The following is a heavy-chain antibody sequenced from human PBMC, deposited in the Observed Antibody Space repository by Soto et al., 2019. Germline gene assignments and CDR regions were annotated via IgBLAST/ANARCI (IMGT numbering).Heavy chain of an antibody. CDR2: ISGSGGST. CDR1: GFTFSSYA. CDR3: AKCSIFGVVIIVPYYFDY. J-gene: IGHJ4*02. D-gene: IGHD3-3*01. V-gene: IGHV3-23*01. Sequence: GGSLRLSCAASGFTFSSYAMSWVRQAPGKGLEWVSAISGSGGSTYYADSVKGRFTISRDNSKNTLYLQMNSLRAEDTAVYYCAKCSIFGVVIIVPYYFDYWGQGTLVTVSS.